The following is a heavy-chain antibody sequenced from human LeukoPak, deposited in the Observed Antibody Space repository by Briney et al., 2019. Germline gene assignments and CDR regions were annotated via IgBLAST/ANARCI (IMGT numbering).Heavy chain of an antibody. CDR1: GGSIRSSSSY. CDR2: LYYSGSI. J-gene: IGHJ5*02. D-gene: IGHD6-19*01. CDR3: ARHGGSPDWFDP. Sequence: PSETLSLTCTVSGGSIRSSSSYWGWIRQPPGKGLEWIGNLYYSGSIYYNPSLKSRVTMSVDTSKNQFSLRLSSVTATDTAVYYCARHGGSPDWFDPWGQGTLVIVSP. V-gene: IGHV4-39*01.